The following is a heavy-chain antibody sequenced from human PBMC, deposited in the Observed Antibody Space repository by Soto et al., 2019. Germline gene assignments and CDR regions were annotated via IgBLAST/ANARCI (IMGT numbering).Heavy chain of an antibody. Sequence: GGSLRLSCAASGLTFSIYSMNWVRQAPGKGLEWVSSISSSSSYIYYADSVKGRFTISRDNAKNSLYLQMNSLRAEDTAVYYSARDSYCGGDCPLYYFDYWGQGTLVTVSS. D-gene: IGHD2-21*02. CDR2: ISSSSSYI. J-gene: IGHJ4*02. CDR1: GLTFSIYS. CDR3: ARDSYCGGDCPLYYFDY. V-gene: IGHV3-21*01.